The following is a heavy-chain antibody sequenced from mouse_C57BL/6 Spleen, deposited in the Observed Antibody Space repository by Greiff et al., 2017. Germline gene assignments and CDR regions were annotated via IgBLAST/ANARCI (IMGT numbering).Heavy chain of an antibody. J-gene: IGHJ4*01. Sequence: QVQLQQSGAELVRPGASVTLSCKASGYTFTDYEMHWVKQTPVHGLEWIGAIDPETGGTAYNQKFKGKAILTADKSSSTAYMELRSLTSEDSAVYYCTRGGGSSLYYYAMDYWGQGTSVTVSS. CDR1: GYTFTDYE. V-gene: IGHV1-15*01. CDR2: IDPETGGT. D-gene: IGHD1-1*01. CDR3: TRGGGSSLYYYAMDY.